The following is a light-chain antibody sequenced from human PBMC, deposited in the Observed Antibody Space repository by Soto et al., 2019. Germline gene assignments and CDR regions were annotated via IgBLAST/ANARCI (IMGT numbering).Light chain of an antibody. Sequence: QSVLTQPPSVSGAPGQKVTISCTGGSSNIGAGYDVNWYQQLPGTAPKLLISGISDRPSGVPDRFSGSKSGTSASLAITGLQAEDETYYYCQSFDSGLSGYVFGTGTKLTVL. CDR1: SSNIGAGYD. V-gene: IGLV1-40*01. J-gene: IGLJ1*01. CDR2: GIS. CDR3: QSFDSGLSGYV.